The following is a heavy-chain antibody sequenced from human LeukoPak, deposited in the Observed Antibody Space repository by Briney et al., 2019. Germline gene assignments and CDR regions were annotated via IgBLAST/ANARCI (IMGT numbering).Heavy chain of an antibody. CDR3: ARDGTAAGLYYDL. CDR1: GFTFSSYW. D-gene: IGHD6-13*01. Sequence: GGSLRLSCAVSGFTFSSYWMNWVRQAPGTGLEWVASIKYDGGEKSYVDSVKGRFTISRDNAKNSLYLQMSSLRAEDTAVYYCARDGTAAGLYYDLWGQGTLVTVSS. CDR2: IKYDGGEK. J-gene: IGHJ4*01. V-gene: IGHV3-7*01.